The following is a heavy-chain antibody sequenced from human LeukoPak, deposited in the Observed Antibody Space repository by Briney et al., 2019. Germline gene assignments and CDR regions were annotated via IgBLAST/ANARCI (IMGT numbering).Heavy chain of an antibody. V-gene: IGHV4-39*01. D-gene: IGHD1-14*01. Sequence: SETLSLTCTVSGGSISSSSYYWGWIRQPPGKGLEWIGSIYYSGSTYYNPSLKSRVTISVDTSKNQFSLKLSSVTAADTAVYYCARHAPEVQSNYYYMDVWGKGTTVTVSS. CDR1: GGSISSSSYY. CDR2: IYYSGST. CDR3: ARHAPEVQSNYYYMDV. J-gene: IGHJ6*03.